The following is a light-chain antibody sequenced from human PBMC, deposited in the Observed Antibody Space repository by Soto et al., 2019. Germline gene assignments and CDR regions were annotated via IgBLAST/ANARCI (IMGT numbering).Light chain of an antibody. CDR1: QSVSSNY. J-gene: IGKJ4*01. CDR2: DAS. Sequence: ETVLTQSPGTLCLSPGERATLSCRASQSVSSNYLAWYQQKPGQAPRLLIYDASNRATGIPARFSGSGSGTDFTLTISSLEPEDFAVYYCQQRSNWPLLTFGGGTKVDIK. V-gene: IGKV3-11*01. CDR3: QQRSNWPLLT.